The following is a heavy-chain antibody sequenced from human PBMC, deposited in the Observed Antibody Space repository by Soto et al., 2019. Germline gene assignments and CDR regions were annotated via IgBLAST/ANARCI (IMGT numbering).Heavy chain of an antibody. Sequence: EVQLVESGGGLVKPGGSLRLSCAASGFTFSSYSMNWVRQAPGMGLEWVSSISSSSSYIYYADSVKGRFTISRDNAKNSLYLQMNSLRAEDTAVYYCARDLGATAWFDPWGQGTLVTVSS. D-gene: IGHD5-12*01. CDR3: ARDLGATAWFDP. CDR1: GFTFSSYS. CDR2: ISSSSSYI. V-gene: IGHV3-21*01. J-gene: IGHJ5*02.